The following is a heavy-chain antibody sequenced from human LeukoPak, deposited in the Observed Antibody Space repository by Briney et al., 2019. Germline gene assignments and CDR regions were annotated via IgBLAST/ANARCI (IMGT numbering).Heavy chain of an antibody. V-gene: IGHV3-53*01. CDR3: ARGAGYNYPYYFDY. CDR1: GFTVSSIY. J-gene: IGHJ4*02. CDR2: IYGGGNI. D-gene: IGHD5-24*01. Sequence: GGSLRLSCAASGFTVSSIYMNWVRQAPGKGLEWVSVIYGGGNIYYADSVKGRFTISRDNSKNTLYLQMNSLRAEDTAVYYCARGAGYNYPYYFDYWGQGTLVTVSS.